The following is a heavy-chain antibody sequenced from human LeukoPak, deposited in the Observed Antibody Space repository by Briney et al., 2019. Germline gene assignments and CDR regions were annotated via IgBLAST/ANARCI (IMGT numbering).Heavy chain of an antibody. J-gene: IGHJ5*02. CDR2: INHSGST. CDR3: ARGIWFDP. Sequence: PSETLSLTCTVSGGSISSGSYYWSWIRQPPGKGLEWIGEINHSGSTNYNPSLKSRVTISVDTSKNQFSLKLSSVTAADTAVYYCARGIWFDPWGQGTLVTVSS. CDR1: GGSISSGSYY. V-gene: IGHV4-39*07.